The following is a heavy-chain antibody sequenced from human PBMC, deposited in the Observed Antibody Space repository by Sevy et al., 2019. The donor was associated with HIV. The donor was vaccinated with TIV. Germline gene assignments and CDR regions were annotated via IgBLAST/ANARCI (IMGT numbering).Heavy chain of an antibody. Sequence: GGSLRLSCAASGFTFSDFYMSWIRQAPGKGLEWVSYISDSGHIKHYKDSVKGRFLISRDNAHNTVHLQMNSLTAEDTADYYCVRGGGRIHDFDYWGRGTLVTVSS. CDR2: ISDSGHIK. V-gene: IGHV3-11*01. CDR1: GFTFSDFY. CDR3: VRGGGRIHDFDY. J-gene: IGHJ4*02. D-gene: IGHD3-16*01.